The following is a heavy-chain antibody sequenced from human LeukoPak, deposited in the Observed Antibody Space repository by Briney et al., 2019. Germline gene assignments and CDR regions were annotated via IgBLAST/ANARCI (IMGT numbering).Heavy chain of an antibody. D-gene: IGHD2-21*02. CDR2: INPNSGGT. V-gene: IGHV1-2*04. Sequence: ASVKVSCKASGYTFTGYYMHWVRQAPGQGLEWMGWINPNSGGTNYAQKFQGWVTMTRDTSISTAYMELSRLRSDDTAVYYCGRRRGGDTEVLFDYWGQGTLVTVSS. CDR1: GYTFTGYY. CDR3: GRRRGGDTEVLFDY. J-gene: IGHJ4*02.